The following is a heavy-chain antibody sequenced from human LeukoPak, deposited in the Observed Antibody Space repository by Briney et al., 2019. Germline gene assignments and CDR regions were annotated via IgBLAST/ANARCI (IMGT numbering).Heavy chain of an antibody. CDR3: TSTRIAAAGMNY. J-gene: IGHJ4*02. V-gene: IGHV3-73*01. CDR1: GFTFSGSA. CDR2: IRSKANSYAT. Sequence: GGSLKLSCAASGFTFSGSAMHWVRQASGKGLEWVGRIRSKANSYATAYAASVKGRFTISRDDSKNTAYLRMNSLKTEDTAVYYCTSTRIAAAGMNYWGQGTLVTVSS. D-gene: IGHD6-13*01.